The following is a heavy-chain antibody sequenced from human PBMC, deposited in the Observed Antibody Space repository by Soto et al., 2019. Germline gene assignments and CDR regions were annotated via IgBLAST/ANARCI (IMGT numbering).Heavy chain of an antibody. CDR3: AKDIRVERWLQSIDY. Sequence: QVQLVESGGGVVQPGRSLRLSCAASGFTFSSYGMHWVRQAPGKGLEWVAVISYDGSNKYYADSVKGRFTISRDNSKNTLYLQMNSLRAEDTAVYYCAKDIRVERWLQSIDYWGQGTLVTVSS. CDR2: ISYDGSNK. CDR1: GFTFSSYG. D-gene: IGHD5-12*01. J-gene: IGHJ4*02. V-gene: IGHV3-30*18.